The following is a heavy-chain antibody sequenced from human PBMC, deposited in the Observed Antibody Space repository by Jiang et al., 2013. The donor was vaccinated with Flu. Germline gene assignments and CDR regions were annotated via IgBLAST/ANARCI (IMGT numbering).Heavy chain of an antibody. CDR3: ARDRGRGWHFDY. CDR2: TYYRSKWYN. D-gene: IGHD6-19*01. J-gene: IGHJ4*02. V-gene: IGHV6-1*01. Sequence: SQTLSLTCAISGDSVSSKSGAWNWIRQSPSRGLEWLGRTYYRSKWYNDFAVSVKSRITIIPDISKNQFSLHLNSVTPEDTAVYYCARDRGRGWHFDYWGLGTLVTVSS. CDR1: GDSVSSKSGA.